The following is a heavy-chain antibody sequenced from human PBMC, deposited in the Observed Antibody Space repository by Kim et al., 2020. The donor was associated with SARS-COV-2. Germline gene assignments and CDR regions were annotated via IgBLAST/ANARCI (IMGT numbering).Heavy chain of an antibody. D-gene: IGHD1-26*01. J-gene: IGHJ6*02. CDR1: GFTFSSYG. Sequence: GGSLRLSCAASGFTFSSYGMHWVRQAPGKGLEWVAVIWYDGSNKYYADSVKGRFTISRDNSKNTLYLQMNSLRAEDTAVYYCAKDGGSYYYYYYGMDVWGQGTTVTVSS. CDR3: AKDGGSYYYYYYGMDV. CDR2: IWYDGSNK. V-gene: IGHV3-33*06.